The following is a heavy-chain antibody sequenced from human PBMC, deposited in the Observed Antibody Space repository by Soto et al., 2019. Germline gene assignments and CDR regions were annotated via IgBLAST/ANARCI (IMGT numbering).Heavy chain of an antibody. CDR3: ARVVVRGVGAWFDP. CDR2: IYHSGST. CDR1: GGSISSGDYS. D-gene: IGHD3-10*01. Sequence: SETLSLTCAVSGGSISSGDYSWSWIRQPPGKGLEWIGYIYHSGSTYYNPSLKSRVTISVDRSKNQFSLKLSSVTAADTAVYYCARVVVRGVGAWFDPWGQGTLVTVSS. J-gene: IGHJ5*02. V-gene: IGHV4-30-2*01.